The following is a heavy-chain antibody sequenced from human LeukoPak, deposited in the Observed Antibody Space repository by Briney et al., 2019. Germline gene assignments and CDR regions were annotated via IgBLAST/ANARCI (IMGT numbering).Heavy chain of an antibody. V-gene: IGHV3-33*01. Sequence: PGGSLRLSCAASGFTFSSYGMHWVRQAPGKGLEWVAVIWYDGSNKYYADSVKGRFTISRDNSKNTLYLQMNSLRAEDTAVYYCAGGEYQLSLGAFDIWGQGTMVTVSS. D-gene: IGHD2-2*01. J-gene: IGHJ3*02. CDR2: IWYDGSNK. CDR3: AGGEYQLSLGAFDI. CDR1: GFTFSSYG.